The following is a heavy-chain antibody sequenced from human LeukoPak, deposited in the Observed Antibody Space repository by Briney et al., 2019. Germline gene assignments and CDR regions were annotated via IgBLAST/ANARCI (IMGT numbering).Heavy chain of an antibody. D-gene: IGHD6-19*01. CDR2: IYPGDSDT. CDR3: ARVRRQWASYYYYYMDV. J-gene: IGHJ6*03. V-gene: IGHV5-51*01. CDR1: GYSFTSYW. Sequence: GESLKVSCKGSGYSFTSYWIGWVRQMPGKGLEWMGIIYPGDSDTRYSPSFQGQVTISADKSISTAYLQWSSLKASDTAMYYCARVRRQWASYYYYYMDVWGKGTTVTVSS.